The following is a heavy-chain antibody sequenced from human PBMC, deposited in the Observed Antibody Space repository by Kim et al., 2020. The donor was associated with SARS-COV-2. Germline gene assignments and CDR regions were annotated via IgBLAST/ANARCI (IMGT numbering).Heavy chain of an antibody. J-gene: IGHJ4*02. CDR3: AKDRHYYDSSGYPGYYFDY. V-gene: IGHV3-43*01. Sequence: GRFTISRDNSKNSLYLQMNSLRTEDTALYYCAKDRHYYDSSGYPGYYFDYWGQGTLVTVSS. D-gene: IGHD3-22*01.